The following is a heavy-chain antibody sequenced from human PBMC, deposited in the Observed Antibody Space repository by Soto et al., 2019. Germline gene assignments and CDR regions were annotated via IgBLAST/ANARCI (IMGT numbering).Heavy chain of an antibody. V-gene: IGHV3-23*01. J-gene: IGHJ4*02. CDR2: ISGSGGST. Sequence: GGSLRLSCAASGFTFSSYAMSWVRQAPGKGLEWVSAISGSGGSTYYADSVKGRFTISRDNSKNTLYLQMNSLRAEDTAVYYCAKVPRTYGDSTEEFDYWGQGTLVTVSS. CDR1: GFTFSSYA. CDR3: AKVPRTYGDSTEEFDY. D-gene: IGHD4-17*01.